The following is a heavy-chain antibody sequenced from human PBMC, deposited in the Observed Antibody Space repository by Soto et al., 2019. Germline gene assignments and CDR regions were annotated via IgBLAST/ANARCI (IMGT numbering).Heavy chain of an antibody. V-gene: IGHV4-30-4*01. CDR2: IYYSGST. Sequence: PSETLSLTCTVSGGSISSGDYYWSWIRQPPGKGLEWIGYIYYSGSTYYNPSLKSRVTISVDTSKNQFSLKLSSVTAADTAVYYCARNLLEWSLPYYYGMDVWGQGTTVTVSS. J-gene: IGHJ6*02. CDR1: GGSISSGDYY. CDR3: ARNLLEWSLPYYYGMDV. D-gene: IGHD3-3*01.